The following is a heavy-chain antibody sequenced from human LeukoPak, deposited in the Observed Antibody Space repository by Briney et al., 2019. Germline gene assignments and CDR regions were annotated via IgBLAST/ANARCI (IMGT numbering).Heavy chain of an antibody. D-gene: IGHD1-26*01. CDR3: ARTRSGSYLDDY. CDR1: GYSFSSYW. Sequence: GESLKISCKGSGYSFSSYWIGWVRQMPGKGLEWMGIIFPGDSDTRHSPSFQGQVTISADKSISTAYLQWSSLKASDTARYYCARTRSGSYLDDYWGQGTLVTVSS. CDR2: IFPGDSDT. J-gene: IGHJ4*02. V-gene: IGHV5-51*01.